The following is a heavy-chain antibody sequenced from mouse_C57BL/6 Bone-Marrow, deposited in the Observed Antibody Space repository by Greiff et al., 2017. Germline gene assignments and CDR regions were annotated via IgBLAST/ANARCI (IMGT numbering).Heavy chain of an antibody. CDR1: GFTFSNYW. Sequence: EVKVEESGGGLVQPGGSMKLSCVASGFTFSNYWMNWVRQSPEKGIEWVAQIRLKSDNYATHYAESVKGRFTISRDDSKNSVYLQMNNLRAEDTGIYYCSSLAYWGQGTLVTVSA. V-gene: IGHV6-3*01. CDR3: SSLAY. J-gene: IGHJ3*01. CDR2: IRLKSDNYAT.